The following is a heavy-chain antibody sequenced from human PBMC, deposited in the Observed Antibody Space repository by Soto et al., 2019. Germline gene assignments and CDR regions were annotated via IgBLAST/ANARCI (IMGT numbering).Heavy chain of an antibody. J-gene: IGHJ4*02. CDR3: AGGGPGHPFDY. Sequence: SETLSLTCTVSGVSITSHHWTWIRQSPGKGLEWIGNIHYSGSTHSSPSLKSRLTVSLDTSQNQSSLKLYSVTTADTAVYFCAGGGPGHPFDYWGQGTQVTVS. V-gene: IGHV4-59*11. CDR1: GVSITSHH. D-gene: IGHD7-27*01. CDR2: IHYSGST.